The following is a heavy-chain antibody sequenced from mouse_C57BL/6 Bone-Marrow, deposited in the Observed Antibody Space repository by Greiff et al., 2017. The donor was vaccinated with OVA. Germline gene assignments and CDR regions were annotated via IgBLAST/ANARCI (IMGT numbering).Heavy chain of an antibody. CDR2: IWSGGST. CDR1: GFSLTSYG. Sequence: VQLQQSGPGLVQPSQSLSITCTVSGFSLTSYGVHWVRQSPGKGLEWLGVIWSGGSTDYNAAFISRLSISKDNSKSQVFFKMNSLQADDTAIYYCARNSYYGSSRYYFDYWGQGTTLTVSS. D-gene: IGHD1-1*01. V-gene: IGHV2-2*01. CDR3: ARNSYYGSSRYYFDY. J-gene: IGHJ2*01.